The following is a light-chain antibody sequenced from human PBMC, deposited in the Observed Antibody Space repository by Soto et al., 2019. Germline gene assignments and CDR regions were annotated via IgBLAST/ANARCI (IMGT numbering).Light chain of an antibody. CDR3: QQYGSSPET. V-gene: IGKV3-20*01. Sequence: EIVLTQSPGTLSLSPGERATLSCRASQSVSSSYLAWYQQKPGQAPRLLIYDASSRATGIPDRFSGSGSVTDFTLTISRQEPEDFAVYYCQQYGSSPETFGQGTKVEIK. J-gene: IGKJ1*01. CDR1: QSVSSSY. CDR2: DAS.